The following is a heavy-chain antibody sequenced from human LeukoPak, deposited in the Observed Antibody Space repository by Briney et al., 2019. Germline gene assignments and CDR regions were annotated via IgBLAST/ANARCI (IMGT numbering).Heavy chain of an antibody. J-gene: IGHJ3*02. CDR2: VSNSGSST. Sequence: GGSLRLSCEASGFVFSDYSMNWVRQAPGKGLEWVSYVSNSGSSTYYADTVKGRFTISRDNSKDTLFLQMNSLRVEDTAIYYCAKTRGGSLHDGFDIWGQGTMAAVSS. CDR3: AKTRGGSLHDGFDI. V-gene: IGHV3-23*01. CDR1: GFVFSDYS. D-gene: IGHD3-16*01.